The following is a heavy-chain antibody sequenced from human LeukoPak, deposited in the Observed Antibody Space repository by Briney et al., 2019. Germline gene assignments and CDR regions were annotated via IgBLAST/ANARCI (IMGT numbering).Heavy chain of an antibody. V-gene: IGHV4-4*02. D-gene: IGHD4-23*01. CDR3: ARVDYGGNLSS. Sequence: PSETLSLTCDVSGGSVTSTNWWTWVRQPPGKGLEWIGEVYLDGRTNYNPSLKSRLIMSVDLPENHISLKLTSVTATDTAVYYCARVDYGGNLSSWGQGTLVTVSS. J-gene: IGHJ5*02. CDR2: VYLDGRT. CDR1: GGSVTSTNW.